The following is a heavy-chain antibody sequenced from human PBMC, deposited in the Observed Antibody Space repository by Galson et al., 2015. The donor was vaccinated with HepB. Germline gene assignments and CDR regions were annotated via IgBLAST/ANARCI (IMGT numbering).Heavy chain of an antibody. Sequence: CAISGDSVSSNSAAWNWIRQSPSRGLEWLGRTYYRSKWYNDYAVSAKSRITINPDTSKNQFSLQLNSVTPEDTAVYYCERLDRSGGSCYYYYGMDVWGQGTTVTVSS. D-gene: IGHD2-15*01. J-gene: IGHJ6*02. CDR1: GDSVSSNSAA. CDR2: TYYRSKWYN. CDR3: ERLDRSGGSCYYYYGMDV. V-gene: IGHV6-1*01.